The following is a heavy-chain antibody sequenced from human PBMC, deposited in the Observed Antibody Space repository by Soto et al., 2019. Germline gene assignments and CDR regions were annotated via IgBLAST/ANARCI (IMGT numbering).Heavy chain of an antibody. CDR3: ARGPPRGDVTLNWFGP. CDR1: GGTLTTQG. V-gene: IGHV1-69*06. D-gene: IGHD2-21*01. Sequence: ASVKVSCKASGGTLTTQGIIWVRQATGQGLEWMGGIVPVFGSPKYAQKFQGRLTITADRPTNSVYMDLSSLTSEDTATYYCARGPPRGDVTLNWFGPWGQGTLVTVSS. CDR2: IVPVFGSP. J-gene: IGHJ5*02.